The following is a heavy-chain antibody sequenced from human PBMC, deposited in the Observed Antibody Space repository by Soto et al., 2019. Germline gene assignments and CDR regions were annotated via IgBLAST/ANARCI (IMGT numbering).Heavy chain of an antibody. D-gene: IGHD6-19*01. J-gene: IGHJ6*02. V-gene: IGHV3-53*01. CDR3: ARDGGSGTPVTGAQDYYMYYGMDV. Sequence: GGSLRLSCAASGFTFSSYWMSWVRQAPGKGLEWISYTFIDGSTYYADSVRGRFSISRDTSKNTLFLQMNNLRAEDTAVYYCARDGGSGTPVTGAQDYYMYYGMDVWGQGTTVTVSS. CDR2: TFIDGST. CDR1: GFTFSSYW.